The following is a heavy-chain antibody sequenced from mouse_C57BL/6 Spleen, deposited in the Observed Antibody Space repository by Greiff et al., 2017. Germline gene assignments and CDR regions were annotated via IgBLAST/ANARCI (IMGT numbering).Heavy chain of an antibody. CDR2: INPSSGYT. D-gene: IGHD2-3*01. CDR1: GYTFTSYS. V-gene: IGHV1-4*01. Sequence: VQLQQSGAELARPGASVKMSCKASGYTFTSYSMHWVKQRPGQGLEWIGYINPSSGYTKYNQKFKDKATLTADKSSSTAYMQLSSLTSEDSAVYYCARSVYDNYAMDYWGQGTSVTVSS. J-gene: IGHJ4*01. CDR3: ARSVYDNYAMDY.